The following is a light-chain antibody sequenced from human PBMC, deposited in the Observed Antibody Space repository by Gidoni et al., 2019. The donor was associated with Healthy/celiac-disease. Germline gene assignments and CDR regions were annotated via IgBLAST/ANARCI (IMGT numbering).Light chain of an antibody. CDR3: QQYNSYSRP. CDR1: QSISSW. CDR2: KAS. V-gene: IGKV1-5*03. J-gene: IGKJ1*01. Sequence: DIQMNQSPSTLSASVGDRVTITCRASQSISSWLAWYQQKPGKAPKLLIYKASSLESGVPSRFSGSGSGTEFTLTISSLQPDDFATYYCQQYNSYSRPFGQGTKVEIK.